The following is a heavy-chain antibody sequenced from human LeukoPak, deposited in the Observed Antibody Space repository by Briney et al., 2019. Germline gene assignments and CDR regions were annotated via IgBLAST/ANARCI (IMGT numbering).Heavy chain of an antibody. D-gene: IGHD6-19*01. V-gene: IGHV3-23*01. CDR1: GFTFSSYA. J-gene: IGHJ4*02. CDR3: ARPPVRSSGWCFDY. Sequence: GGSLRLSCAASGFTFSSYAMSWVRQAPGKGLEWVSAISGSGGSTYYADSVKGRFTISRDNSKNTLYLQMNNLRAEDTAVYYCARPPVRSSGWCFDYWGQGTLVTVSS. CDR2: ISGSGGST.